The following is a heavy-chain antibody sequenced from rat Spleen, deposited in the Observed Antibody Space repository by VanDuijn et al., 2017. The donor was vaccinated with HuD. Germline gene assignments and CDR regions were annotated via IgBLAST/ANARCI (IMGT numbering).Heavy chain of an antibody. CDR3: TSFYYYDGSYYYPFPY. J-gene: IGHJ3*01. D-gene: IGHD1-12*02. CDR2: IWGDGST. Sequence: QVQLKESGPGLVKPSLTLSLTCTVSGFSLSNYGVFWVRQPPGKGLEWMGGIWGDGSTDYNSVLKSRLTINRDTSKSQVFLEMNSLQTGDTAIYFCTSFYYYDGSYYYPFPYWGQGTLVTVSS. CDR1: GFSLSNYG. V-gene: IGHV2-13*01.